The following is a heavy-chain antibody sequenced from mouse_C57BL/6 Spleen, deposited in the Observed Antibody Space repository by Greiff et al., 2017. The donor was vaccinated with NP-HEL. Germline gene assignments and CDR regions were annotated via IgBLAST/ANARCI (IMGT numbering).Heavy chain of an antibody. V-gene: IGHV1-5*01. CDR3: TTYYSILDAMDY. Sequence: EVQLQQSGTVLARPGASVKMSCKTSGYTFTSYWMHWVKQRPGQGLEWIGDIYPGNSDTSYNQKFKGKAKLTAVTSASTAYMELSSLTNEDSAVYYCTTYYSILDAMDYWGQGTSVTVSS. D-gene: IGHD2-5*01. CDR1: GYTFTSYW. CDR2: IYPGNSDT. J-gene: IGHJ4*01.